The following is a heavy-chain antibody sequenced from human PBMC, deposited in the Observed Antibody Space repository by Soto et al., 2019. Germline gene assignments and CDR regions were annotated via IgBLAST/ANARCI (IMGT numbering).Heavy chain of an antibody. CDR1: GGSISSYY. CDR2: IYSSGST. J-gene: IGHJ4*02. D-gene: IGHD3-22*01. V-gene: IGHV4-4*07. CDR3: ARGGGSSGDFDH. Sequence: SETLSLTCTVSGGSISSYYWSWIRQPAGKGLEWIGRIYSSGSTNYNPSLKSRVTMSVDTSKNRFSLNLSSVTAADTAMYYCARGGGSSGDFDHWGQGTLVTVSS.